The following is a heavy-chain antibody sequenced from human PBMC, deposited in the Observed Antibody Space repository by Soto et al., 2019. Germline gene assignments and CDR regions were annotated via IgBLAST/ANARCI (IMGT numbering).Heavy chain of an antibody. J-gene: IGHJ4*02. D-gene: IGHD3-22*01. CDR1: GFTFKSYA. Sequence: GGSLRLSCAASGFTFKSYAVSWVRQAPGKGLEWVSVITGSGDSTYYADSVKGRFTISRDNSKNTLYLQMNSLRAEDTAVYYCEKELRHYYNLASFAHWGQVTLVTVSS. CDR2: ITGSGDST. CDR3: EKELRHYYNLASFAH. V-gene: IGHV3-23*01.